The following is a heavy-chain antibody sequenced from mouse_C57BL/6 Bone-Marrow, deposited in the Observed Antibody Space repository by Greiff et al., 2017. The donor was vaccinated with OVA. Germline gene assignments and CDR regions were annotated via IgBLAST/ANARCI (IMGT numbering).Heavy chain of an antibody. CDR1: GYTFTSYW. CDR2: IYPGNSDT. J-gene: IGHJ3*01. CDR3: TRFSPSTMVKRAWFAY. Sequence: EVQLQQSGTVLARPGASVKMSCKTSGYTFTSYWMHWVKQRPGQGLEWIGAIYPGNSDTSYNQKFKGKAKLTAVTSASTAYMELSSLTNEDSAVYYCTRFSPSTMVKRAWFAYWGQGTLVTVSA. V-gene: IGHV1-5*01. D-gene: IGHD2-1*01.